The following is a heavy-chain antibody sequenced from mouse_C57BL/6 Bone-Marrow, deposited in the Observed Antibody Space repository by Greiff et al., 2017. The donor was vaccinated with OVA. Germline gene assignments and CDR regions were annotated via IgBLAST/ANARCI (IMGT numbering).Heavy chain of an antibody. CDR1: GYTFTDYE. CDR3: TRHCGNYGGAMDY. CDR2: IDPETGGT. V-gene: IGHV1-15*01. Sequence: QVQLQQSGAELVRPGASVTLSCKASGYTFTDYEMHWVKQTPVHGLEWIGAIDPETGGTAYNQKFKGKAILTADKSSSTAYMELRSLTSEDSAVYYCTRHCGNYGGAMDYWGQGTSVTVSS. J-gene: IGHJ4*01. D-gene: IGHD2-1*01.